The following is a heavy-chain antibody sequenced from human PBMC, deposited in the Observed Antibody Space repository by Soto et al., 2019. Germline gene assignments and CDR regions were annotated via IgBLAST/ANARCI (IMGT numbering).Heavy chain of an antibody. J-gene: IGHJ4*02. D-gene: IGHD4-4*01. V-gene: IGHV3-30*14. CDR1: GFTFSSYA. CDR3: ARGDPILTTSDY. CDR2: ISYDGSNK. Sequence: QVQLVESGGGVVQPGRSLRLSCAASGFTFSSYAMHWVRQAPGKGLEWVAVISYDGSNKYYADSVKGRFTISRDNSKNKLYLQMNSLRAEDTAVYYCARGDPILTTSDYWGQGTLATVSS.